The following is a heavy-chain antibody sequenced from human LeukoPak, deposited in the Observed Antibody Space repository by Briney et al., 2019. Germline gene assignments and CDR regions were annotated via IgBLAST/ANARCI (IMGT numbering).Heavy chain of an antibody. J-gene: IGHJ5*02. CDR3: ARGDCSSTSCYQFDP. V-gene: IGHV1-18*01. Sequence: ASVKVSCKASGYTFTSYGISWVRQAPGQGLEWMGWISAYNGNTNYAQKLQGRVTMTTDTSTSTAYMELRSLRSDDTAVYYCARGDCSSTSCYQFDPWGQGTLVTVSS. CDR1: GYTFTSYG. CDR2: ISAYNGNT. D-gene: IGHD2-2*01.